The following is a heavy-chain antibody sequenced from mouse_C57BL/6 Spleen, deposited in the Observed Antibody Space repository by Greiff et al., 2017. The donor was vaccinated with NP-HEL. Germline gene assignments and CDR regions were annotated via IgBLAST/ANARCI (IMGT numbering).Heavy chain of an antibody. CDR3: ARGVITTVVDTDSYFYV. Sequence: VQLKQSGPELVKPGASVKISCKASGYSFTDYNMNWVKQSNGKSLEWIGVINPNYGTTSYNQKFKGKATLTVDQSSSTAYMQLNSLTSEDSAVYICARGVITTVVDTDSYFYVWGTETTVTVSS. CDR2: INPNYGTT. V-gene: IGHV1-39*01. J-gene: IGHJ1*03. D-gene: IGHD1-1*01. CDR1: GYSFTDYN.